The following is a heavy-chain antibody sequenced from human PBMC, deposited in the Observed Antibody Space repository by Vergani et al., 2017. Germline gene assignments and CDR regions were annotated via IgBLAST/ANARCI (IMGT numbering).Heavy chain of an antibody. J-gene: IGHJ6*02. CDR1: GYTFTSYA. D-gene: IGHD3-10*01. CDR2: INAGNGNT. Sequence: QVQLVQSGAEVKKPGASVKVSCKASGYTFTSYAMHWVRQAPGQRLEWMGWINAGNGNTKYSQKFQGRVTITRDTSASTAYMELSSLRSDDTAVYYCARDRMVRGVITTGWGMDVWGQGTTVTVSS. CDR3: ARDRMVRGVITTGWGMDV. V-gene: IGHV1-3*01.